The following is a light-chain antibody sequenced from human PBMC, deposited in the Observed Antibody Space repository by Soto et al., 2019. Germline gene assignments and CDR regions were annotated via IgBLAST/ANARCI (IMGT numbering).Light chain of an antibody. V-gene: IGKV3-11*01. Sequence: EIVSTQSPATLSLPPGERATLSCRASQSVSSYLAWYQQKPGQAPRLLIYDASNRATGIPARFSGSGSGTDFTLTISSLEPEDFAVYYCQQRSNWQTFGQGAKVDIK. J-gene: IGKJ1*01. CDR2: DAS. CDR1: QSVSSY. CDR3: QQRSNWQT.